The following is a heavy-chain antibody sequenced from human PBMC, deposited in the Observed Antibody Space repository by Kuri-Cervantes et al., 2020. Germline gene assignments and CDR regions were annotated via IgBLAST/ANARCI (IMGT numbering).Heavy chain of an antibody. D-gene: IGHD2-8*02. Sequence: GGSLRLSCAASGFTFDDYAMHWVRQAPGKGLEWVSGISWNSGSIGYADSVKGRFTISRDNAKNSLYLQMNSLRAEDTAVYYRARDRAYWVVNGMDVWGQGTTVTVSS. CDR2: ISWNSGSI. CDR1: GFTFDDYA. V-gene: IGHV3-9*01. CDR3: ARDRAYWVVNGMDV. J-gene: IGHJ6*02.